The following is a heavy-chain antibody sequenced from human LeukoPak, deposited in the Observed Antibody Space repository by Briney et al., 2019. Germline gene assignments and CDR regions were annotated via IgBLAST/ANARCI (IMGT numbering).Heavy chain of an antibody. Sequence: SETLSLTCTVSGGSISSYYWSWIRQPPGKGLEWIGYIYYSGSTNYNPSPKGRVTISVDTSKNQFSLKLSSVTAAATAVYYCARHKTTVDAFDIWGQGTMVAVSS. V-gene: IGHV4-59*08. CDR2: IYYSGST. J-gene: IGHJ3*02. D-gene: IGHD4-17*01. CDR3: ARHKTTVDAFDI. CDR1: GGSISSYY.